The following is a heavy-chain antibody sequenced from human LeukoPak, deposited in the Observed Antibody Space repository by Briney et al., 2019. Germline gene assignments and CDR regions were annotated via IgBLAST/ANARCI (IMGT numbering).Heavy chain of an antibody. Sequence: GASVKVSCKACGYTFTGYYIHWLRQAPGQGLEWMGWINPNSGGTNYAQKFQGRVTMTRDTSISTAYMELSSMTSDDTAVYYCARGSTVPATIRRAFDIWGQGTMVTVSS. CDR1: GYTFTGYY. CDR2: INPNSGGT. D-gene: IGHD2-2*01. CDR3: ARGSTVPATIRRAFDI. V-gene: IGHV1-2*02. J-gene: IGHJ3*02.